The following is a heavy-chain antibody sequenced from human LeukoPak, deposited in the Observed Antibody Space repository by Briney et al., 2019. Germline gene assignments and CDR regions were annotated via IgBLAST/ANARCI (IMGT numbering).Heavy chain of an antibody. CDR2: IYTSGST. V-gene: IGHV4-61*02. J-gene: IGHJ6*03. CDR3: ARDLGPWFGESSYYHYYMDV. Sequence: PSETLSLTCTVSGGSISSGSYYWSWIRQPAGKGLEWIGRIYTSGSTNYNPSLKSRVTISVDTSKNQFSLKLSSVTAADTAVYYCARDLGPWFGESSYYHYYMDVWGKGTTVTISS. CDR1: GGSISSGSYY. D-gene: IGHD3-10*01.